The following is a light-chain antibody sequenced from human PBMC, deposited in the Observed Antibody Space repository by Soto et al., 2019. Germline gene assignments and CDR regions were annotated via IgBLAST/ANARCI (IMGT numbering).Light chain of an antibody. CDR2: AAY. Sequence: DIQMTQSPSYLSASVGDRVTSTCRASQNIRNYLNWYQQTPGKAPKLLIYAAYSLQTGVPSRFSGSGSGADFTLTISSLQPEDFATYFCQQSSSTPYTFGQGTKLEIK. J-gene: IGKJ2*01. CDR3: QQSSSTPYT. V-gene: IGKV1-39*01. CDR1: QNIRNY.